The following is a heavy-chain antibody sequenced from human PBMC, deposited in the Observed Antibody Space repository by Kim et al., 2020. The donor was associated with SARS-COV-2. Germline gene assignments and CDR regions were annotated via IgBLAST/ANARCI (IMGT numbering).Heavy chain of an antibody. CDR3: ARGWSATGIDP. CDR2: T. Sequence: TQYSRGFSGMVTITRDTSASTVYMEMSSLTSEDTAIYYCARGWSATGIDPWGQGTLVTVSS. J-gene: IGHJ5*02. V-gene: IGHV1-3*01. D-gene: IGHD2-15*01.